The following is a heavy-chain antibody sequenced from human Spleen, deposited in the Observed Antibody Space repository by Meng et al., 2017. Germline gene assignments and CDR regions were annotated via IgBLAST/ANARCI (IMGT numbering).Heavy chain of an antibody. D-gene: IGHD5-18*01. CDR3: ARARQTAMVVDY. CDR1: GWSFSGYY. V-gene: IGHV4-34*01. Sequence: HVQLQQWGAGLLKPSETLSLPCAVYGWSFSGYYWSWIRQPPGKGLEWIGEINHSGSTNYNPSLKSRVTISVDTSKNQFSLKLSSVTAADTAVYYCARARQTAMVVDYWGQGTLVTVSS. J-gene: IGHJ4*02. CDR2: INHSGST.